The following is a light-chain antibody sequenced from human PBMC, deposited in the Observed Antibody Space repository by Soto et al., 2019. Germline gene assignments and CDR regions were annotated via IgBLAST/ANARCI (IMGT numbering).Light chain of an antibody. CDR1: SSNIGSNY. V-gene: IGLV1-47*01. J-gene: IGLJ1*01. CDR2: TDS. Sequence: QAVVTQPPSASGTPGQRVTISCSGSSSNIGSNYVYWYQQLPGTAPKLLMSTDSQRPSGVPDRFSGSKSGTSASLAISGLRSEDEADYYCAAWDDSLSSYVFGIGTKVTVL. CDR3: AAWDDSLSSYV.